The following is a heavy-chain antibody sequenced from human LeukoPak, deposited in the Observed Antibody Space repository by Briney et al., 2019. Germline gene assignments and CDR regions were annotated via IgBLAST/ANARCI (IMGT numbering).Heavy chain of an antibody. CDR2: IKQDGSAK. V-gene: IGHV3-7*01. D-gene: IGHD3-3*01. CDR1: GFTFTSSC. CDR3: ARGFLVL. J-gene: IGHJ4*02. Sequence: GGSLRLSCAASGFTFTSSCMSWVRQAPGKGLEWVANIKQDGSAKYYVDSVKGRFTISRDNAKNSLYLQMNSLRAEDTAVYYCARGFLVLWGQGTLVTVSS.